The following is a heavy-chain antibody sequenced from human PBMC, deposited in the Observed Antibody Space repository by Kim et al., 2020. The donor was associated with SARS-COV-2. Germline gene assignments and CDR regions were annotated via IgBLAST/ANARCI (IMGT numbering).Heavy chain of an antibody. V-gene: IGHV4-61*02. CDR1: GGSISSGSYY. D-gene: IGHD2-15*01. Sequence: SETLSLTCTVSGGSISSGSYYWSWIRQPAGKGLEWIGRIYTSGSTNYNPSLKSRVTISVDTSKNQFSLKLSSVTAADTAVYYCARDQTSFLGGEYYYYGMDVWGQGTTVTVSS. CDR2: IYTSGST. J-gene: IGHJ6*02. CDR3: ARDQTSFLGGEYYYYGMDV.